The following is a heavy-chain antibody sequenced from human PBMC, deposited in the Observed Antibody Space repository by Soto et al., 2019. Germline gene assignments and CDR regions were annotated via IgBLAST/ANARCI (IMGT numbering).Heavy chain of an antibody. D-gene: IGHD6-13*01. CDR3: ARGEGIAAAGSPRAGDDWFDP. V-gene: IGHV4-34*01. Sequence: PSETLSLTCAVHGASFSGYFWSWIRQPPGKGLEWIGEINQSGSTNYNPSLKSRLTVSLDTSKTQFSLKLTAVTAADTAVYYCARGEGIAAAGSPRAGDDWFDPWGQGTLVT. J-gene: IGHJ5*02. CDR2: INQSGST. CDR1: GASFSGYF.